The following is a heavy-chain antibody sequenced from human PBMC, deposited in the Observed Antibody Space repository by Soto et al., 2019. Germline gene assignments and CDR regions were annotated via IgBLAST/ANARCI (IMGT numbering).Heavy chain of an antibody. J-gene: IGHJ4*02. CDR2: ISGSGGST. V-gene: IGHV3-23*01. Sequence: PGGSLRLSCAASGFTFSGYAMSWVRQAPGKGLEWVSAISGSGGSTYYADSVKGRFTISRDNSKNTLYLQMSSLRAEDTAVYYCPKDAARTSCWYYFDFWGQGTLDTVSS. CDR1: GFTFSGYA. CDR3: PKDAARTSCWYYFDF. D-gene: IGHD6-19*01.